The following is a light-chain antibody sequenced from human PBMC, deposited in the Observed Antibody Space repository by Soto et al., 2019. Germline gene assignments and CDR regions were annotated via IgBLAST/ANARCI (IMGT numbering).Light chain of an antibody. CDR3: CSYTGSITS. J-gene: IGLJ3*02. V-gene: IGLV2-23*01. Sequence: QSALTQPASVSGSPGQSITMSCAGASSDVGSYNLVSWYQQYPGKAPKLIIYEGNKRPSGVSNRFSGSGSGNTASLTISGLQAEDAADYYCCSYTGSITSFGWGTKLTVL. CDR2: EGN. CDR1: SSDVGSYNL.